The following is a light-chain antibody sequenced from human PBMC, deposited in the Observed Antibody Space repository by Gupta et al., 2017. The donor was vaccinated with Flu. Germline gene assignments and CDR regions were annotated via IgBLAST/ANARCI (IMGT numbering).Light chain of an antibody. CDR1: QSVSSNY. J-gene: IGKJ2*01. CDR3: QHFGSSPYT. CDR2: GAS. Sequence: ERATLSCSASQSVSSNYFAWYQQKPGQAPRLLIYGASNRASGIPDRFSGSGSGTDFTLTIRRLEPEDSAVYYCQHFGSSPYTFGQGTKLEIK. V-gene: IGKV3-20*01.